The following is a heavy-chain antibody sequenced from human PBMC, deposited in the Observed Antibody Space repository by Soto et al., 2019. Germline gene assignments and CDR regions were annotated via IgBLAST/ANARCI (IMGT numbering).Heavy chain of an antibody. CDR3: ATSSHLLWFGENPQDKWFDP. J-gene: IGHJ5*02. D-gene: IGHD3-10*01. V-gene: IGHV1-69*13. CDR1: GGTFSSYA. CDR2: IIPIFGTA. Sequence: ASVKVSCKASGGTFSSYAISWVRQAPGQGLEWMGGIIPIFGTANYAQKFQGRVTITADESTSTAYMELSSLRSEDTAVYYCATSSHLLWFGENPQDKWFDPWGQGTLVTVSS.